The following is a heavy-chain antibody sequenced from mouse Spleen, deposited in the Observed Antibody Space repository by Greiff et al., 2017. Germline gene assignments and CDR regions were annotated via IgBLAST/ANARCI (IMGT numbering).Heavy chain of an antibody. D-gene: IGHD2-4*01. V-gene: IGHV1-87*01. CDR1: YTS. CDR3: SADSAVYYCMYYDYGEYFAY. J-gene: IGHJ2*01. Sequence: VQLQQSGPELARPWASVKISCQAFYTSFRRVYFASRDTNHGKQRVKQRTGQGLEWYGAIYPGIGDTSYIQKFKGKATLTADKSSSTACMQLSSLTSADSAVYYCMYYDYGEYFAYWGQGTTLTVSS. CDR2: GQGLEWYG.